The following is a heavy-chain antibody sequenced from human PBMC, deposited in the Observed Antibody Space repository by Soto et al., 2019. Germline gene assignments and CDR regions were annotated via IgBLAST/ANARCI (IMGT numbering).Heavy chain of an antibody. J-gene: IGHJ4*02. D-gene: IGHD2-8*01. CDR3: ARDDVGYCSNGVCYTKPLDY. V-gene: IGHV1-18*01. CDR2: ISTYIGNT. Sequence: QVQLVQSGAEVKKPGASVKVSCKASGYTFTSYGITWVRQAPGQGLEWMGWISTYIGNTHYAQKFQGRVTMTTDTSTNTAYLELRSLRSDDTAVYYCARDDVGYCSNGVCYTKPLDYWGQGALVTVSS. CDR1: GYTFTSYG.